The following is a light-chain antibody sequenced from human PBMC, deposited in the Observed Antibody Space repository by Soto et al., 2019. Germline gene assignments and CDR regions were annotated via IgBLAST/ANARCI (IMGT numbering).Light chain of an antibody. CDR1: SSDVGDYNF. CDR3: CSYAGTYILL. J-gene: IGLJ2*01. Sequence: QSALTQPRSVSGSPGQSVTISCTGTSSDVGDYNFVSWYQQYPGKAPKLIIYDVTKRPSGVPDRFSGSKSGNTASLTISGLQAEDEADYYCCSYAGTYILLFGGGTKLTVL. V-gene: IGLV2-11*01. CDR2: DVT.